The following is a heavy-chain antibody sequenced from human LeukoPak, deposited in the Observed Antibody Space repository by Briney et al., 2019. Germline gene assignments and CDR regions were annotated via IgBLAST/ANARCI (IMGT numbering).Heavy chain of an antibody. J-gene: IGHJ6*03. CDR1: GGSFSGYY. D-gene: IGHD6-6*01. CDR3: ARGVSIAARPDYYYYYYMDV. V-gene: IGHV4-34*01. CDR2: INHSGST. Sequence: SETLSLTCAVYGGSFSGYYWSWIRQPPGKGLEWVGEINHSGSTNYNPSLKSRVTISVDTSKNQFSLKLSSVTAADTAVYYCARGVSIAARPDYYYYYYMDVWGKGTTVTVSS.